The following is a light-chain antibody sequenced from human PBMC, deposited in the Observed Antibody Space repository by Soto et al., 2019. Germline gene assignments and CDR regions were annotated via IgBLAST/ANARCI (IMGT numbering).Light chain of an antibody. CDR2: DVN. CDR3: SAHGGTNPYV. V-gene: IGLV2-8*01. CDR1: ARDIGGYTF. J-gene: IGLJ1*01. Sequence: QSVLTQPPSASGSPGQSVAISCTGTARDIGGYTFVSWYQQHPGKAPKLLIYDVNTRPSGVPDRFSGSKSGNTASLTVSGLQAEDEADYYCSAHGGTNPYVFGTGSKLTVL.